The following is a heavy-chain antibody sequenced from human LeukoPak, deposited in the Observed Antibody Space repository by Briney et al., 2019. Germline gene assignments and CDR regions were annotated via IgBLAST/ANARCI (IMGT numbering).Heavy chain of an antibody. CDR3: AKGLFYYDSSGYYYGYFQH. D-gene: IGHD3-22*01. J-gene: IGHJ1*01. Sequence: PGGSLRLSCAASGFTFSSYSMNWVRQAPGKGLEWVSYISSSSSTIYYADSVKGRFTISRDNSKDALSLQMNRLRAEDTAVYYCAKGLFYYDSSGYYYGYFQHWGQGTLVTVSS. CDR2: ISSSSSTI. V-gene: IGHV3-48*01. CDR1: GFTFSSYS.